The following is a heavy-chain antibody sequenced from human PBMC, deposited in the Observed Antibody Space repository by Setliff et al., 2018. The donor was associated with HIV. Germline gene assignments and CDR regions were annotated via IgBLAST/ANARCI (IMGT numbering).Heavy chain of an antibody. CDR3: ARQNYYDISGYYERPLDFDY. J-gene: IGHJ4*02. D-gene: IGHD3-22*01. V-gene: IGHV4-38-2*01. Sequence: SETLSLTCVVSGDSIDNKYYWAWLRQPPGRGLEWIGTVYHTGTAYYTSSLKSRVAISIDTSNNRFSLRLYSVTAADTAMYYCARQNYYDISGYYERPLDFDYWGQGTLVTVSS. CDR2: VYHTGTA. CDR1: GDSIDNKYY.